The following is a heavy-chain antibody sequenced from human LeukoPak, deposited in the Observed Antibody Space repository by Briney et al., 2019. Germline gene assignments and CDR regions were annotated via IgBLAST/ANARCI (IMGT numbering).Heavy chain of an antibody. J-gene: IGHJ6*02. CDR2: IAFDGNNK. V-gene: IGHV3-30-3*01. D-gene: IGHD6-13*01. CDR1: GFTFSNAW. Sequence: QPGGSLRLSCAASGFTFSNAWMSWVRQAPGKGLEWVAVIAFDGNNKYYADSVKGRFTISRDNLKNTFYMEMNSLRAEDTAVYYCARDRDIAAAGSLAFYYYGMDVWGQGTTVTVSS. CDR3: ARDRDIAAAGSLAFYYYGMDV.